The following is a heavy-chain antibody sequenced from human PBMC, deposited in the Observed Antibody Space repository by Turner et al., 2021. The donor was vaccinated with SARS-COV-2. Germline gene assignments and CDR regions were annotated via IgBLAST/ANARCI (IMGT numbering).Heavy chain of an antibody. Sequence: EVQLLESGGGLVQPGGSLRLPCAASGFTFSSYAMSWVRQAPGKGLEWVSAISGSGGRTYYADSVKGRFTISRDNSKNTLYLQMNSLRAEDTAVYYCAKGYDSSGYYSARGGLFCDYWGQGTLVTVSS. V-gene: IGHV3-23*01. J-gene: IGHJ4*02. CDR2: ISGSGGRT. CDR1: GFTFSSYA. CDR3: AKGYDSSGYYSARGGLFCDY. D-gene: IGHD3-22*01.